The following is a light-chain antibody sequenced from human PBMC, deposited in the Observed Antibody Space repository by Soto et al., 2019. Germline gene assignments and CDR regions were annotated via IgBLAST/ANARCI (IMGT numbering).Light chain of an antibody. V-gene: IGLV2-14*01. CDR1: GSDIGAYNY. CDR2: GVT. CDR3: SSFTTSYFYV. J-gene: IGLJ1*01. Sequence: QSAVTQPASVSGSPGQSITISCTGSGSDIGAYNYVSWYQQHPGKAPKLLIHGVTRRPSGVSSRFSASKSAYTASLTISGLQAEDEANYYCSSFTTSYFYVFGPGTKLTVL.